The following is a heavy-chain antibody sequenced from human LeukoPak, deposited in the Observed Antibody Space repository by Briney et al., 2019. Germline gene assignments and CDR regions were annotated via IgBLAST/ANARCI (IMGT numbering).Heavy chain of an antibody. Sequence: GGSLRLSCAASGFTFSSYAMSWVRQAPGKGLEWVSAITGTGDNTYYANSVKGRCTISRDNSKNTLYLQMSSLRVEDTAVYYCAKDAYYYDSTGYYDGGSFDYWGQGTLVTVSS. D-gene: IGHD3-22*01. CDR2: ITGTGDNT. CDR3: AKDAYYYDSTGYYDGGSFDY. J-gene: IGHJ4*02. V-gene: IGHV3-23*01. CDR1: GFTFSSYA.